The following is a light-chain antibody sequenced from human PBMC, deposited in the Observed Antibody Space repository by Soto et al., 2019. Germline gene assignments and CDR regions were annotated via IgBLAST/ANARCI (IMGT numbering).Light chain of an antibody. CDR1: SSDIGPSNY. V-gene: IGLV2-14*03. CDR2: EAV. Sequence: QSVLTQPASVSGSPGQSVTISCTGTSSDIGPSNYVSWYQQHPGKAPTLIIYEAVDRPSGVSSRFSASKSGSTASLTISGLQPEDEADYYCSSNTLDTTPYVFGTGTKLTVL. J-gene: IGLJ1*01. CDR3: SSNTLDTTPYV.